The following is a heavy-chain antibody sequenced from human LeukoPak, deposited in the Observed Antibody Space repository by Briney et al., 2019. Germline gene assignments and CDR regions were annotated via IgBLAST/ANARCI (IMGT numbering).Heavy chain of an antibody. D-gene: IGHD1-26*01. CDR3: ARGLVVGATLSGELDY. CDR1: GGTFSSYA. J-gene: IGHJ4*02. V-gene: IGHV1-69*05. CDR2: IIPIFGTA. Sequence: GASVKVSCKASGGTFSSYAISWVRQAPGQGLEWMGGIIPIFGTANYAQKFQGRVTITTDESTSTAYMELSSLRSEDTAVYYCARGLVVGATLSGELDYWGQGTLVTVSS.